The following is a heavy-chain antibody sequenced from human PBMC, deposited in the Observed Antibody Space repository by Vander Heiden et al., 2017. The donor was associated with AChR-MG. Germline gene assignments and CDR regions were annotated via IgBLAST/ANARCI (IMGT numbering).Heavy chain of an antibody. V-gene: IGHV1-69*01. CDR3: ARDKWEQQLVLLLDY. CDR1: GGTFSSYA. D-gene: IGHD6-13*01. Sequence: QVQLVQSGAEVKKPGSSVKVSCKASGGTFSSYAISWVRQAPGQGLEWMGGIIPIFGTANYAHKFQGRVTITADESTSTAYMELSSLRSEDTAVYYCARDKWEQQLVLLLDYWVQGTLVTVSS. J-gene: IGHJ4*02. CDR2: IIPIFGTA.